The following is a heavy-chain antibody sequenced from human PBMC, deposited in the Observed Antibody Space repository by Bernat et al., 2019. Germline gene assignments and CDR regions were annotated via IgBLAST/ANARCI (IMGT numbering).Heavy chain of an antibody. CDR1: GLTFSIYA. V-gene: IGHV3-23*01. Sequence: EVQLLESGGGLIQPGGSLRLSCEASGLTFSIYAMSWVRQAPGKGLEWVSGVRSSGETYYADSVKGRFTISGDNSENTLYLQMNSLRVEDTAVYYCAKTHERSWYGLFDFWGQGTMVTVSS. CDR2: VRSSGET. J-gene: IGHJ3*01. CDR3: AKTHERSWYGLFDF. D-gene: IGHD6-13*01.